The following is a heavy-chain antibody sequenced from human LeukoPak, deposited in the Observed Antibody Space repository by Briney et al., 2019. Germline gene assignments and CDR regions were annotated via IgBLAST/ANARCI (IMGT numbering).Heavy chain of an antibody. D-gene: IGHD3/OR15-3a*01. V-gene: IGHV6-1*01. Sequence: SQTLSLTCAISGDSVSSNGAAWNWIRQSPSRGLEWLGRTYYRSKWYNDYAVSVKSRITINPDTSKNQFSLKLSSVTAADTAIYYCARYSIWTTTRWFDPWGQGTLVTVSS. J-gene: IGHJ5*02. CDR3: ARYSIWTTTRWFDP. CDR1: GDSVSSNGAA. CDR2: TYYRSKWYN.